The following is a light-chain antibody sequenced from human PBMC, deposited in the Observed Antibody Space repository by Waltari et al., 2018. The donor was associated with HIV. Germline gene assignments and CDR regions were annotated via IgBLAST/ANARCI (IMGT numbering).Light chain of an antibody. V-gene: IGKV4-1*01. CDR2: WES. CDR3: QQYSSVPPT. J-gene: IGKJ1*01. CDR1: QSVFYSSNNKNY. Sequence: DIVMTQSPDSLAVSLGERATINCKSSQSVFYSSNNKNYLAWYQQKPRQPPKLLIYWESTRESGVPDRFSGSGSGTDFTLTISSLQAEDVAVYFCQQYSSVPPTFGQGTKVEIK.